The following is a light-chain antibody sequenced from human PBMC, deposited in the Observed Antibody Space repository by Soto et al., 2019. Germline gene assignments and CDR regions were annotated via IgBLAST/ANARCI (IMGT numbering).Light chain of an antibody. J-gene: IGKJ3*01. V-gene: IGKV3-15*01. Sequence: EIMMTQSPVTLSVSPGERATLSCRASQSVNSNLAWYQQKPGQAPRLLIYGASTRATGIPASFIGNGSGTEFTLTVSSLQPEDFAVYYCQQYNNWPFTFGPGTKVDIK. CDR2: GAS. CDR3: QQYNNWPFT. CDR1: QSVNSN.